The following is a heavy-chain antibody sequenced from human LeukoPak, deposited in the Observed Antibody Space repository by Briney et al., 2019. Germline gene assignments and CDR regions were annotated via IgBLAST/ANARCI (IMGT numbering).Heavy chain of an antibody. V-gene: IGHV3-48*03. CDR2: ISISGSSM. CDR1: GFTFSSYE. D-gene: IGHD6-19*01. J-gene: IGHJ4*02. Sequence: GGSLRLXCVASGFTFSSYEMNWDRQAPGKGLEWVSYISISGSSMNYADSVKGRFTISRDNAKKSLYLQMNSLRAEDTAVYYCARYPRGSGWYSVDYWGQGTLVTVSS. CDR3: ARYPRGSGWYSVDY.